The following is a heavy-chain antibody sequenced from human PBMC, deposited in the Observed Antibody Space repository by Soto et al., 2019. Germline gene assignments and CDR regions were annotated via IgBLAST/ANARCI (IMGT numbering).Heavy chain of an antibody. D-gene: IGHD5-18*01. CDR1: GFTFSSYW. V-gene: IGHV3-74*01. CDR3: GRGGSDSPMAPGY. J-gene: IGHJ4*02. CDR2: INPDGSAT. Sequence: GGSLRLSCAASGFTFSSYWMHWVRQAPGRGLVWVSRINPDGSATNYADSVKGRFTISRDNAKNTLYLQMNSLRAEDTAVFYCGRGGSDSPMAPGYWGQGTLVTVSS.